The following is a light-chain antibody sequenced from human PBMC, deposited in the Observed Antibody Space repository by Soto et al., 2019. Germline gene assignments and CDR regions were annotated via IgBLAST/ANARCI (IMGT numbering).Light chain of an antibody. CDR3: SSYTISNTLPFV. J-gene: IGLJ1*01. CDR2: EVT. CDR1: RRDVGGYNY. Sequence: ALAQPASVSGSPGQSITISCTGTRRDVGGYNYVSWYQQYPGKSPKLLIYEVTHRPSGVSNRFSGSKSGNTASLTISGLQAEDEADYYCSSYTISNTLPFVFGTGTKVTVL. V-gene: IGLV2-14*01.